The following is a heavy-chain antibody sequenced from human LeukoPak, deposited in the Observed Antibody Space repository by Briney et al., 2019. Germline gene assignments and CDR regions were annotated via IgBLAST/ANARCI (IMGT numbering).Heavy chain of an antibody. Sequence: SETLTLTCTVSGYSISSGYYWSWIRQPPGKGLEWIGSIYHSGSTYYNPSLKSRVTISVDTSKNQFSLKLSSVTAADTAVYYCARDFLKDYGDPFDSWGQGTLVTVSS. D-gene: IGHD4-17*01. CDR3: ARDFLKDYGDPFDS. J-gene: IGHJ4*02. CDR2: IYHSGST. V-gene: IGHV4-38-2*02. CDR1: GYSISSGYY.